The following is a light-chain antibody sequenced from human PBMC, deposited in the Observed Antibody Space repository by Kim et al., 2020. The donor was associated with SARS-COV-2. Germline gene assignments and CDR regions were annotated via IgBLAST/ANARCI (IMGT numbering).Light chain of an antibody. CDR2: AAS. Sequence: CPSVGDAVTLALRASNNIDNDLSWYKQKTGKVPKVLIFAASALQSGVPARFSGRGSGTDFTLTITSLQPEDSATYYCQQSYSFPYTLGQGTKLEI. J-gene: IGKJ2*01. CDR3: QQSYSFPYT. CDR1: NNIDND. V-gene: IGKV1-39*01.